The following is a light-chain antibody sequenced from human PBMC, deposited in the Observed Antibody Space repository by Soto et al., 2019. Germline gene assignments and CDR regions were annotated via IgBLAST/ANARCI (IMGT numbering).Light chain of an antibody. V-gene: IGKV3D-15*01. Sequence: EIVMTQSPATLSVSPGERATVSCRASQSVSSNLAWYQQKPGQAPRLLIYGASTRVTGIPARFSGSGSGTEFTLTISSLQSEDFAVYYCQQYNNWPWTFGRGTKVDIK. J-gene: IGKJ1*01. CDR1: QSVSSN. CDR2: GAS. CDR3: QQYNNWPWT.